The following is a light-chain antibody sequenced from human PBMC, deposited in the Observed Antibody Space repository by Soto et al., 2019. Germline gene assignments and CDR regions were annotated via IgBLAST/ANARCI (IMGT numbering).Light chain of an antibody. Sequence: EIVLTQSPDTLSLSAGERATLSCKSSQSLSSAYLVWYQQKPGQAPRLLMFAASSRATGTPDRFNGSGSGTDCTLTISRLEPEDVAVFFCQQYGTSEIIFCQGTRLEI. CDR3: QQYGTSEII. V-gene: IGKV3-20*01. CDR2: AAS. J-gene: IGKJ5*01. CDR1: QSLSSAY.